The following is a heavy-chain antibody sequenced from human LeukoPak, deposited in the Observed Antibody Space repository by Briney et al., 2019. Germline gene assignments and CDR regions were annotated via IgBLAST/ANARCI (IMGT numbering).Heavy chain of an antibody. CDR1: GGSLSGYY. Sequence: PSETLSLTCAVYGGSLSGYYWSWLRQPPGKGLEWIGEINHSGSTNYNPSLKSRVTISVDTSKNQFFLKLSSVSAADTAVYYCARCYYDSSGHFYPSYYYGMDVWGQGTTVTVSS. V-gene: IGHV4-34*01. D-gene: IGHD3-22*01. CDR3: ARCYYDSSGHFYPSYYYGMDV. CDR2: INHSGST. J-gene: IGHJ6*02.